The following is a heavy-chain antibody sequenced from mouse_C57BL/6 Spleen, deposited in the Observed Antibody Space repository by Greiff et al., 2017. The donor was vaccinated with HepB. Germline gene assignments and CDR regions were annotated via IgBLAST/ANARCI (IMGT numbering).Heavy chain of an antibody. CDR3: ARWYYGSSYGYFDV. CDR1: GYAFSSSW. J-gene: IGHJ1*03. D-gene: IGHD1-1*01. CDR2: IYPGDGDT. V-gene: IGHV1-82*01. Sequence: VQLKESGPELVKPGASVKISCKASGYAFSSSWMNWVKQRPGKGLEWIGRIYPGDGDTNYNGKFKGKATLTADKSSSTAYMQLSSLTSEDSAVYFCARWYYGSSYGYFDVWGTGTTVTVSS.